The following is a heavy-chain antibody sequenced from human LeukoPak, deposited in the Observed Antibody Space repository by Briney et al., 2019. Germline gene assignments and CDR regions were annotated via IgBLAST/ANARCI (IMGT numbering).Heavy chain of an antibody. CDR2: IYFSGST. CDR1: GGFISSYY. D-gene: IGHD3-22*01. V-gene: IGHV4-59*12. CDR3: ARLSTYYYDSSGYAGDAFDI. J-gene: IGHJ3*02. Sequence: SETLSLTRTVSGGFISSYYWSWVRQPPGKGLEWVGYIYFSGSTYYNPSLKSRVTISVDTSKNQSSLKLSSVTAADTAVYYCARLSTYYYDSSGYAGDAFDIWGQGTMVTVSS.